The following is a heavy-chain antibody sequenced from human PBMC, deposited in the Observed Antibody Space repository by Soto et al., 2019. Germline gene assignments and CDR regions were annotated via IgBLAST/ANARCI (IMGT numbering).Heavy chain of an antibody. V-gene: IGHV3-15*07. CDR1: GFTFSNAW. Sequence: GGSLRLSCAASGFTFSNAWMNWVRQAPGKGLEWVGRIKSKTDGGTTDYAAPVKGRFTISRDDSKNTLYLQMNSLRAEDTAVYYCAKSESPIAVAGTRRYWGQGTLVTVSS. J-gene: IGHJ4*02. CDR3: AKSESPIAVAGTRRY. CDR2: IKSKTDGGTT. D-gene: IGHD6-19*01.